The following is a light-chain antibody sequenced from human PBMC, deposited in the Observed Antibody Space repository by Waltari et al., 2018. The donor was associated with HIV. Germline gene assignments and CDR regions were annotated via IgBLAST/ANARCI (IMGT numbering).Light chain of an antibody. J-gene: IGLJ2*01. CDR3: QACDSGTAHVV. CDR2: QDR. CDR1: KLGDKY. Sequence: SYELTQPPSVSVSPGQTASITCPGDKLGDKYACWYQQKPGQSPVLVIYQDRKRPSGIPERFSGSNSGNTATLTISGTQAMDEADYYCQACDSGTAHVVFGGGTKLTVL. V-gene: IGLV3-1*01.